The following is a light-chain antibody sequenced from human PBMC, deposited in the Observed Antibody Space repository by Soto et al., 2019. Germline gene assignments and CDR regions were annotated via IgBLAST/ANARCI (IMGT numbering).Light chain of an antibody. CDR3: HQRSSTTLT. V-gene: IGKV1-39*01. J-gene: IGKJ3*01. CDR1: QSISSY. Sequence: DMQVSQARSSLSASRGDRFTITCRAIQSISSYLNWYQKNPGKDPKLLIYAASSLQSGVPSRFSGSGSGPDFNLTISRLKTADSPTYSCHQRSSTTLTCGPGTKVDIK. CDR2: AAS.